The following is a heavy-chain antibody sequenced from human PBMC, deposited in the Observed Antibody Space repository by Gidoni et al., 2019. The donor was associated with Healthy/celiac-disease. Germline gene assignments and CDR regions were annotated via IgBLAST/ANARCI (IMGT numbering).Heavy chain of an antibody. J-gene: IGHJ6*02. CDR1: GFTVSSNY. Sequence: EVQLVETGGGLIQPGGSLRLSCAASGFTVSSNYRSWVRQAPGKGLGWVSVSYSGGSTYYADSVKGRFTIARDNSKNTLYLQMNSLRAEDTAVYYCARGGYYGSGAYYYGMDVWGQGTTVTVSS. CDR2: SYSGGST. D-gene: IGHD3-10*01. V-gene: IGHV3-53*02. CDR3: ARGGYYGSGAYYYGMDV.